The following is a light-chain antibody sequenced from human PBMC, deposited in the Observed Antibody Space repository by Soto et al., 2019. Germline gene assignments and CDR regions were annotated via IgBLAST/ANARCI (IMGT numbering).Light chain of an antibody. CDR2: GNS. CDR1: SSNIGAGYD. J-gene: IGLJ3*02. V-gene: IGLV1-40*01. CDR3: QSYDSSQVGRV. Sequence: QSVLTQPPSVSGAPGQRVTISCTGSSSNIGAGYDVHWYQQLPGTAPKLLIYGNSNRPSGVPDRFSGSKSGSSASLAITGLHAEDDADYFCQSYDSSQVGRVFGGGTNLTVL.